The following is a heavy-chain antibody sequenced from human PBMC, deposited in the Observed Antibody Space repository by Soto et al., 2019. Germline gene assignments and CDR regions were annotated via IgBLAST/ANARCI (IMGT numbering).Heavy chain of an antibody. J-gene: IGHJ4*01. D-gene: IGHD3-22*01. CDR2: IYYSGST. Sequence: PSETLSLTCTVSGGSISSGDYYWSWIRQHPGKGLEWIGYIYYSGSTHYSSSLKSRVTMSIDTSKNQFPLKLTSVTAADTAVYYCPRLSSIDSSGYYLDYWGQGTLVTVSS. CDR1: GGSISSGDYY. V-gene: IGHV4-31*03. CDR3: PRLSSIDSSGYYLDY.